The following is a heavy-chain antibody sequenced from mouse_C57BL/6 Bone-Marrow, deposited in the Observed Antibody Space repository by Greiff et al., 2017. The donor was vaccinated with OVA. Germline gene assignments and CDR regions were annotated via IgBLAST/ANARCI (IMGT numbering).Heavy chain of an antibody. J-gene: IGHJ2*01. Sequence: QVQLQQPGAELVKPGASVKVSCKASGYTFTSYWMPWVKQRPGQGLEWLGRIHPTDSDTNYNQKFTGKATLTVDKSSSTAYMQRSSRTSEDSAVYYCAIRDYSNDCDDWGQGTTLTVSS. CDR3: AIRDYSNDCDD. D-gene: IGHD2-5*01. V-gene: IGHV1-74*01. CDR1: GYTFTSYW. CDR2: IHPTDSDT.